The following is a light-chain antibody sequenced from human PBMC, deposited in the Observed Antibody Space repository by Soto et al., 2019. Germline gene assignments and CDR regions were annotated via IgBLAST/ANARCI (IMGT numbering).Light chain of an antibody. CDR1: SSNIGSNY. V-gene: IGLV1-47*01. Sequence: QSVLTQPPSASGTPGQRVTISCSGSSSNIGSNYVYWYQQLPGTVPQLLIYRNSERPSGVPDRFSGSKSGTSASLAISGLRSEDDADYYCAAWDDGLSGVVFGGGTKLTVL. CDR3: AAWDDGLSGVV. J-gene: IGLJ2*01. CDR2: RNS.